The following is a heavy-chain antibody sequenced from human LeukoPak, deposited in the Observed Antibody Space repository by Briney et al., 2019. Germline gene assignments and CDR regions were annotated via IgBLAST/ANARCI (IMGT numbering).Heavy chain of an antibody. Sequence: ASVNFSCKASVYTFTGHSMHWARHAPGQGQDWMGWINPNSGGTNYAQKFQGRVTMIRDTAISTAYMELSRLRSDDTAVYYCARSASWDLGEFDYWGQGTLVTVSS. CDR3: ARSASWDLGEFDY. V-gene: IGHV1-2*02. CDR2: INPNSGGT. CDR1: VYTFTGHS. D-gene: IGHD1-26*01. J-gene: IGHJ4*02.